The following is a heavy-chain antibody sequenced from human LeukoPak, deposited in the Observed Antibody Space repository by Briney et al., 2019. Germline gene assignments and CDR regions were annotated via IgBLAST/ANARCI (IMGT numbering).Heavy chain of an antibody. CDR1: GFTFSSYA. J-gene: IGHJ3*02. D-gene: IGHD3-10*01. V-gene: IGHV3-23*01. CDR3: AKDRGTYYYGSGSYYKGNDAFDI. CDR2: ISRSGGST. Sequence: PGGSLRLSCAASGFTFSSYAMSWVRQAPGKGLEWVSAISRSGGSTYYADSVKGRFTISRDNSKNTLYLQMNSLRAEDTAVYYCAKDRGTYYYGSGSYYKGNDAFDIWGQGAMVTVSS.